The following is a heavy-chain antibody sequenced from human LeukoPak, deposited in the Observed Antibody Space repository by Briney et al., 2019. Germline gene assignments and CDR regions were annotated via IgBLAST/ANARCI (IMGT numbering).Heavy chain of an antibody. CDR1: GYTFTNYD. J-gene: IGHJ6*02. D-gene: IGHD3-10*01. V-gene: IGHV1-8*01. CDR3: ARGRNYYGSGRSRYYGMDV. Sequence: ASVKVSCKASGYTFTNYDINWVRHATGQGLEWMRWMNPNSGNTGYAQKFQGRVTMTRNTSISTAYMELSSPRSEDTGVYYCARGRNYYGSGRSRYYGMDVWGQGTTVTVSS. CDR2: MNPNSGNT.